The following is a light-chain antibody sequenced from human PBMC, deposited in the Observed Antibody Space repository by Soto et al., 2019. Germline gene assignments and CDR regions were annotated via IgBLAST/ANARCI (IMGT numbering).Light chain of an antibody. V-gene: IGLV4-60*02. J-gene: IGLJ2*01. CDR3: ETWDSNTLVV. CDR1: SGHSSYI. CDR2: LEGSGSY. Sequence: QSVLTQSSSASASLGSSVKLTCTLSSGHSSYIIAWHQQQPGKAPRYLMKLEGSGSYNKGSGVPDRFSGSSSGADRYLTISILQFEDEADYYCETWDSNTLVVFGGGTKLTVL.